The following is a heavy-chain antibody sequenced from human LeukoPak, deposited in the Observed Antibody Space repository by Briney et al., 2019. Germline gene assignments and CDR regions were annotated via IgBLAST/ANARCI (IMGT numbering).Heavy chain of an antibody. Sequence: SETLSLTCTVSGGSISSYYWSWIRQPPGKGLEWIGEINHSGSTNYNPSLKSRVTISVDTSKNQFSLKLSSVTAADTAVYYCARDFAITMIVVVISGAFDIWGQGTMVTVSS. D-gene: IGHD3-22*01. J-gene: IGHJ3*02. CDR3: ARDFAITMIVVVISGAFDI. CDR1: GGSISSYY. V-gene: IGHV4-34*01. CDR2: INHSGST.